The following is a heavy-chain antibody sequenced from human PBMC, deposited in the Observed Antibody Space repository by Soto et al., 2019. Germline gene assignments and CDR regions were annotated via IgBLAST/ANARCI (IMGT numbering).Heavy chain of an antibody. Sequence: SETLSLTCTVSGGSISSGDYYWSWIRQPPGKGLEWIGYIYYSGSTYYNPSLKSRVTISVDNSKNTLYMQMNSLRAEDTAVYYCARPYDSSGSYLPFDYWGQGTLVTVSS. CDR2: IYYSGST. CDR1: GGSISSGDYY. D-gene: IGHD3-22*01. CDR3: ARPYDSSGSYLPFDY. J-gene: IGHJ4*02. V-gene: IGHV4-30-4*01.